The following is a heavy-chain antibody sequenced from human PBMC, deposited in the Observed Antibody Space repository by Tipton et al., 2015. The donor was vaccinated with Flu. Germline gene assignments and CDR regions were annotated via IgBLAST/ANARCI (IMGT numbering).Heavy chain of an antibody. CDR3: ACTYDNRGFDY. CDR1: GFTFSRYT. V-gene: IGHV3-23*01. CDR2: VSGGGANT. J-gene: IGHJ4*02. Sequence: SLRLSCAASGFTFSRYTMSWVRQAPGKGLEWVSAVSGGGANTYYADSVKGRFTISRDNSKNTLYLQMNSLRAEDTAVYYCACTYDNRGFDYWGQGTLVTVSS. D-gene: IGHD3-22*01.